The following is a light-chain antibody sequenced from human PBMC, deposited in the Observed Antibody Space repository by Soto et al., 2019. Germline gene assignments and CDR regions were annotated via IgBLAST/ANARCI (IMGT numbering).Light chain of an antibody. CDR3: QQYYSTPIT. Sequence: DSVLSQSPCSLDVALGERATINGKSSDSALYSSNNKNYLAWCQQKPGQPPKXXIYWASTRESGVPDRFSGSVSGTDFTLTISSLQAEDVAVYYCQQYYSTPITFGQGTRLEI. V-gene: IGKV4-1*01. J-gene: IGKJ5*01. CDR1: DSALYSSNNKNY. CDR2: WAS.